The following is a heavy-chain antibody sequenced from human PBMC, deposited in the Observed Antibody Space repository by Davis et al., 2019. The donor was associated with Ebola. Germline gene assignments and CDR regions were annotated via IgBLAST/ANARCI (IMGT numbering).Heavy chain of an antibody. V-gene: IGHV3-23*01. CDR3: ARDPAVCSSTSCYFYYYYYMDV. J-gene: IGHJ6*03. D-gene: IGHD2-2*01. CDR2: ISGSGGST. Sequence: GESLKISCAASGFTFSSYSMNWVRQAPGKGLEWVSAISGSGGSTYYADSVKGRFTISRDNSKNTLYLQMNSLRAEDTAVYYCARDPAVCSSTSCYFYYYYYMDVWGKGTTVTVSS. CDR1: GFTFSSYS.